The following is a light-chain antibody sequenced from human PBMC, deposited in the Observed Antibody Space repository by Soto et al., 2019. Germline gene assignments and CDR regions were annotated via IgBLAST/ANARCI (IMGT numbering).Light chain of an antibody. Sequence: QSVLTQPASVSGSPGQSITISCTGTSSDVGSYKFVSWYQQHPGKAPKLMIYEGSKRPSGVSDRFSGSKSGNTASLTISGLQADDEADYFCCSYAGGSNVFGTGTKLTVL. J-gene: IGLJ1*01. CDR3: CSYAGGSNV. V-gene: IGLV2-23*03. CDR2: EGS. CDR1: SSDVGSYKF.